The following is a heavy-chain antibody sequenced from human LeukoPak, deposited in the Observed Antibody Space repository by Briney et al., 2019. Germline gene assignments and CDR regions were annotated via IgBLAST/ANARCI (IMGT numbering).Heavy chain of an antibody. V-gene: IGHV3-48*04. CDR1: GFTFSSYS. Sequence: GGSLTLSCAVSGFTFSSYSMNWVRQAPGKGLEWVSYISSSSSTIYYADSVKGRFTISRDNAKNSLYLQMNSLRAEDTAVYYCTRQGRIAATAYFDYWGQGTLVTVSS. J-gene: IGHJ4*02. CDR2: ISSSSSTI. D-gene: IGHD6-13*01. CDR3: TRQGRIAATAYFDY.